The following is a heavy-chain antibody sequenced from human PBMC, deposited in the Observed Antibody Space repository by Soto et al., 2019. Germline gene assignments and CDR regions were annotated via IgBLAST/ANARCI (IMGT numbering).Heavy chain of an antibody. D-gene: IGHD3-16*02. CDR2: INPCDGET. J-gene: IGHJ3*02. CDR3: ARGYYDYSWGTYRPNDAFDI. Sequence: AQLMQSGPEVRKPGASVKVSCRASGYNLTNHGISWVRQAPGQGLEWMGWINPCDGETDYVARFQGRVSMSTDASTTTAYLDLRSLRSDDTAVYYCARGYYDYSWGTYRPNDAFDIWGQGTTVTVSS. CDR1: GYNLTNHG. V-gene: IGHV1-18*04.